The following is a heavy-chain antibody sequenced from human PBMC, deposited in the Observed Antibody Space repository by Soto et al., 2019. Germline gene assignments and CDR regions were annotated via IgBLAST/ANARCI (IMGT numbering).Heavy chain of an antibody. D-gene: IGHD3-10*01. CDR2: IYSSRST. J-gene: IGHJ4*02. CDR1: GGSIDSYY. CDR3: ARDRGDYGSADY. Sequence: QVQLQESGPGLVKPSETLSLTCTVSGGSIDSYYWSWIRQSAGKGLEWIGRIYSSRSTNYNPSLNSRVTMSVDTSKNQFSLRLSSVTAADTAVYYCARDRGDYGSADYWGQGTLVTVSS. V-gene: IGHV4-4*07.